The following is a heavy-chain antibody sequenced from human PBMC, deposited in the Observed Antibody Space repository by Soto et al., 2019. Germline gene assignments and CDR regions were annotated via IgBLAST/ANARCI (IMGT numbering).Heavy chain of an antibody. CDR1: GGSISSYY. D-gene: IGHD6-19*01. J-gene: IGHJ4*02. CDR2: IYYSGST. Sequence: PSETLSLTCTVSGGSISSYYWSWIRQPPGKGLEWIGYIYYSGSTNYNPSLKSRVTISVDTSKNQFSLKLSSVTAADTAVYYCARWRWQWMENRGQGTLVTVSS. V-gene: IGHV4-59*01. CDR3: ARWRWQWMEN.